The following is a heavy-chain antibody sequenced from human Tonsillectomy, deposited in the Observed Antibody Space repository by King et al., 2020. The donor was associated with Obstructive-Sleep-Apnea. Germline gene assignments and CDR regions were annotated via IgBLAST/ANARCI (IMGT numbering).Heavy chain of an antibody. D-gene: IGHD3-3*01. CDR3: ARGARYYDFWSGYLYYFDY. V-gene: IGHV4-30-4*07. CDR2: IYYSGST. J-gene: IGHJ4*02. CDR1: GGSISSGGYS. Sequence: QLQESGPGLVKPSQTLSLTCAVSGGSISSGGYSWSWIRQPPGKGLEWIGYIYYSGSTYYNPSLKSRVTISVDTSKNQFSLKLSSVTAADTAVYYCARGARYYDFWSGYLYYFDYWGQGTLVTVSS.